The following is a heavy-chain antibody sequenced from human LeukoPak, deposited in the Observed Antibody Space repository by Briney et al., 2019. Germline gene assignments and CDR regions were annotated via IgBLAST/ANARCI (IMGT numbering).Heavy chain of an antibody. CDR2: IYYSGST. CDR3: ARIEGASIAAAGPFDY. J-gene: IGHJ4*02. D-gene: IGHD6-13*01. V-gene: IGHV4-59*08. Sequence: SETLSLTCTVSGGSLSSYFWSWIRQPPGKGLEWIGHIYYSGSTNYNPSLKSRVTISVDTSKNQFSLKLSSVTAADTAVYYCARIEGASIAAAGPFDYWGQGTLVTVSS. CDR1: GGSLSSYF.